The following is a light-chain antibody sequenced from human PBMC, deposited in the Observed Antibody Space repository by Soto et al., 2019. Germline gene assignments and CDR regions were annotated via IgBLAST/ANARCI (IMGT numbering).Light chain of an antibody. V-gene: IGKV3-11*01. Sequence: EIVLTQSPATLSLSPGERATLSCRASQSVSSYLAWYQQKPGQAPRLLIYDASNRATGIPARFSGSGSGTAFTLPISSLEPEDFAVYYCQQRSNWPPYMYTFGQGTKLEIK. CDR2: DAS. CDR3: QQRSNWPPYMYT. J-gene: IGKJ2*01. CDR1: QSVSSY.